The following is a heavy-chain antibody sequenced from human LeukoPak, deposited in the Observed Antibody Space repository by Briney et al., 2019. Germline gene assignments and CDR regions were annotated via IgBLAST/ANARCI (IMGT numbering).Heavy chain of an antibody. CDR3: ARLLDNDSSGDPDTFDM. CDR2: IYYNGKT. CDR1: GGSMSRHY. Sequence: SETLSLTCSVSGGSMSRHYWSWIRQPPGKGLEWIGYIYYNGKTYYNPSLQSRVTISIDTSKNLFSLKLTSVTAADTAVYSCARLLDNDSSGDPDTFDMWGQGTMVTVYS. V-gene: IGHV4-59*11. D-gene: IGHD3-22*01. J-gene: IGHJ3*02.